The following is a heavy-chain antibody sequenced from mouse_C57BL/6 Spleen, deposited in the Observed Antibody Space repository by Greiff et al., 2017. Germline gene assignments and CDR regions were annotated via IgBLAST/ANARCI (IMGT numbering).Heavy chain of an antibody. D-gene: IGHD4-1*01. V-gene: IGHV1-80*01. CDR2: IYPGDGDT. Sequence: QVQLQQSGAEVVKPGASVKISCKASGYAFSRYWMNWVKQRPGKGLEWIGQIYPGDGDTNYNGKFKGKARLTADKSSSTAYMQISSLTSEGSAVYVCARAGLGRHWYFEVWGTGTTVTVSS. CDR1: GYAFSRYW. CDR3: ARAGLGRHWYFEV. J-gene: IGHJ1*03.